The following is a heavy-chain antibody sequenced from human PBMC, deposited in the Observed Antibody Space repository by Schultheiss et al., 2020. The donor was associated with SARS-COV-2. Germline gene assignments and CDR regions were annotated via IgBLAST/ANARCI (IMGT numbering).Heavy chain of an antibody. CDR1: GGSISSYY. V-gene: IGHV4-59*08. CDR2: IYYSGST. J-gene: IGHJ4*02. CDR3: ARHDVSGWDTTAIGY. D-gene: IGHD6-19*01. Sequence: QTLSLTCTVSGGSISSYYWSWIRQPPGKGLEWIGYIYYSGSTNYNPSLKSRVTISVDTSKNQFSLKLSSVTAADTAVYYCARHDVSGWDTTAIGYWGQGTLVTVSS.